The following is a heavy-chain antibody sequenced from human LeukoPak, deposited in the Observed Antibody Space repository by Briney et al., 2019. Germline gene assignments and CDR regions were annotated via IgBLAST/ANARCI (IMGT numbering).Heavy chain of an antibody. CDR1: GFTFSLYG. CDR3: ASGLRGTY. V-gene: IGHV3-48*02. J-gene: IGHJ4*02. CDR2: ISEDTSII. D-gene: IGHD1-1*01. Sequence: PGGSLRLSCTASGFTFSLYGMNWVRQAPGKGLEWVSYISEDTSIIHYADSVKGRFTISRDNAKSSLFLQMNSLRDEDTAVYYCASGLRGTYWGQGTLVTVSS.